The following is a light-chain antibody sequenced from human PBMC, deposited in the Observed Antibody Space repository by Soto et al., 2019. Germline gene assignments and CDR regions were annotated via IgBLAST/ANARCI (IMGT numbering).Light chain of an antibody. V-gene: IGKV3-11*01. CDR3: QQRSNWRT. Sequence: EIVFTQSPATLSLSPGERATLSCRASQSVSIYLAWYQQKPGQAPRLLIYDASNRATGIPARFSGSGSGTDFTLTISSLEPEDFAVYYCQQRSNWRTFGQGTKVDI. J-gene: IGKJ1*01. CDR2: DAS. CDR1: QSVSIY.